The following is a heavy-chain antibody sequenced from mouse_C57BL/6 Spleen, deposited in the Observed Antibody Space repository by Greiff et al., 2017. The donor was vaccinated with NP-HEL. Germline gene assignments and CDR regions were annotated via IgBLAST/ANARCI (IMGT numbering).Heavy chain of an antibody. CDR3: TRVRLRQGDYFDY. D-gene: IGHD2-4*01. Sequence: VQLKESGAELVRPGASVKLSCTASGFNIKDYYMHWVKQRPEQGLEWIGRIDPEDGDTEYAPKFQGKATMTADTSSNTAYLQLSSLTSEDTAVYYCTRVRLRQGDYFDYWGQGTTLTVSS. J-gene: IGHJ2*01. CDR2: IDPEDGDT. V-gene: IGHV14-1*01. CDR1: GFNIKDYY.